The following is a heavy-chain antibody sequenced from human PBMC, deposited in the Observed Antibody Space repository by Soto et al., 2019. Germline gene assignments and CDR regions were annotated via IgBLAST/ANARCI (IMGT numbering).Heavy chain of an antibody. V-gene: IGHV4-59*08. CDR1: GGSISSYY. J-gene: IGHJ6*02. CDR2: VHHSWGS. CDR3: ARQGFGPLHGLVDV. Sequence: QVQLQESGPGLVKPSETLSLSCTVSGGSISSYYWSWFRQSPGKRMEWIGYVHHSWGSSYNPTLQIRLAISLDTSKCQVSLKVTSVTATATAVYYCARQGFGPLHGLVDVWGQGTTVTVSS. D-gene: IGHD3-10*01.